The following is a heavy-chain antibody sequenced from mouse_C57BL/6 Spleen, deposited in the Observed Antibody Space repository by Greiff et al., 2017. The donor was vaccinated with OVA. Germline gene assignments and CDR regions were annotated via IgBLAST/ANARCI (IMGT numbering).Heavy chain of an antibody. CDR2: IYPNSGSS. D-gene: IGHD6-2*01. V-gene: IGHV1-64*01. Sequence: QLQQPGAELVKPGASVKLSCKASGYTFTSYWMHWVKPRPGQGLEWIGMIYPNSGSSYYNEKFKSKATLTVDKASSTAYMQLSSLTSEDSAVYYCARGVSYFDYWGQGTTLTVSS. CDR3: ARGVSYFDY. CDR1: GYTFTSYW. J-gene: IGHJ2*01.